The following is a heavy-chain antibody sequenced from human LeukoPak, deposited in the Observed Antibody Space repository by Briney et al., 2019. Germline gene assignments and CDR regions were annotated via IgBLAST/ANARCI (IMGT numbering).Heavy chain of an antibody. CDR2: ISHDGSGT. Sequence: PGRSLRLSCAASGFTFRSYAMHWVRQAPGKGLEWVAVISHDGSGTYYADSVKGRFSISRDDSKNTLYLQMNSLGAEDTAMYYCARDFVATMNAVTTNFGYWGQGTLVTVSS. D-gene: IGHD5-12*01. V-gene: IGHV3-30*04. J-gene: IGHJ4*02. CDR3: ARDFVATMNAVTTNFGY. CDR1: GFTFRSYA.